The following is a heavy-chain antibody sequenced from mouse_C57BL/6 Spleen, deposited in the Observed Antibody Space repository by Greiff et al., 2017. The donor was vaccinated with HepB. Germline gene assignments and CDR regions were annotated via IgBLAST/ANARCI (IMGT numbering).Heavy chain of an antibody. CDR3: AKMELGPFYAMDY. CDR1: GFSLTSYG. Sequence: VMLVESGPGLVQPSQSLSITCTVSGFSLTSYGVHWVRQSPGKGLEWLGVIWRGGSTDYNAAFMSRLSITKDNSKSQVFFKMNSLQADDTAIYYCAKMELGPFYAMDYWGQGTSVTVSS. D-gene: IGHD4-1*01. V-gene: IGHV2-5*01. J-gene: IGHJ4*01. CDR2: IWRGGST.